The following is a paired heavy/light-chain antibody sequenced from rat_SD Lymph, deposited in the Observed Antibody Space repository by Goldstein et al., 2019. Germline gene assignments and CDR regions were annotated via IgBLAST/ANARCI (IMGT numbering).Heavy chain of an antibody. CDR2: ISYDGGST. CDR3: TTWRYYYDGYYHVIDY. CDR1: GFTFSDYY. D-gene: IGHD1-12*03. Sequence: EVQLVESGGGLVQPGRSLKLSCAASGFTFSDYYMAWVRQAPTKGLEWVASISYDGGSTYYRDSVKGRFTISRDNAKSSLYLQMDSLRSEDTATYYCTTWRYYYDGYYHVIDYWGQGVMVTVSS. V-gene: IGHV5-20*01. J-gene: IGHJ2*01.
Light chain of an antibody. J-gene: IGKJ5*01. CDR3: FQHNSWPLT. Sequence: DIQMTQSPSVLSASVGDRVTLNCKASQNINKYLNWYQQKLGEAPKLLIYNTNNLQTGIPSRFSGSGSGTDFTLTISSLQPEDFATYFCFQHNSWPLTFGSGTKLEIK. CDR1: QNINKY. V-gene: IGKV22S1*01. CDR2: NTN.